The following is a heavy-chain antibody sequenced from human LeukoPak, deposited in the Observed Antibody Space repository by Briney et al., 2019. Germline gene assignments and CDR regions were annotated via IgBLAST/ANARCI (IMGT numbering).Heavy chain of an antibody. CDR2: IIPIFGTA. CDR1: GGTFSSYA. J-gene: IGHJ4*02. CDR3: ARGWAAEIDY. V-gene: IGHV1-69*05. Sequence: GASVKVSCTASGGTFSSYAISWVRQAPGQGLEWMGGIIPIFGTANYAQKFQGRVTITRDTSASTAYMELSSLRSEDTAVYYCARGWAAEIDYWGQGTLVTVSS. D-gene: IGHD6-13*01.